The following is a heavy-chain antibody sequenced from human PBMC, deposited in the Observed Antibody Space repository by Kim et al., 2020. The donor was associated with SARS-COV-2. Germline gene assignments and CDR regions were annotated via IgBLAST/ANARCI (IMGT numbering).Heavy chain of an antibody. CDR1: GFRFSDYY. CDR2: VSSNGGYT. V-gene: IGHV3-11*05. CDR3: ARVGTTAAAGMCDY. J-gene: IGHJ4*02. D-gene: IGHD6-13*01. Sequence: GGSLRLSCAASGFRFSDYYMSWIRQAPGKGLEWISYVSSNGGYTNDADSVKGRFTNSRDNAKNSLYLQMNSLRVEDTAVYYCARVGTTAAAGMCDYWGQGALVTVSS.